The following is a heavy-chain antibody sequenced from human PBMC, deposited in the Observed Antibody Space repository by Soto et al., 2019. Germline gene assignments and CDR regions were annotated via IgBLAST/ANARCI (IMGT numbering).Heavy chain of an antibody. Sequence: EVQLLESGGGLVQPGGSLRLSCAASGFMFSSYAMTWIRQAPGKGLEWVSTISGSGELTYFADSVKGRCTISRDNSKHTLYLQMNSLRAEDTAVYYCAKRGDCTSTSCRGAFDPWGQGTLVTVSS. D-gene: IGHD2-2*01. CDR2: ISGSGELT. J-gene: IGHJ5*02. CDR1: GFMFSSYA. V-gene: IGHV3-23*01. CDR3: AKRGDCTSTSCRGAFDP.